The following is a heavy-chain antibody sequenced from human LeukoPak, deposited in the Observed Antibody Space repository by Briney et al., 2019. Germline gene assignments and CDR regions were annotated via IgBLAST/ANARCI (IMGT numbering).Heavy chain of an antibody. J-gene: IGHJ4*02. CDR3: AREDYDILTGYSNLDY. D-gene: IGHD3-9*01. V-gene: IGHV4-38-2*02. CDR2: IYHSGST. CDR1: GYSISSGYY. Sequence: SETLSLTCAVSGYSISSGYYRGWIRQPPGKGLEWIGSIYHSGSTYYNPSLKSRVTISVDTSKNQFSLKLSSVTAADTAVYYCAREDYDILTGYSNLDYWGQGTLVTVSS.